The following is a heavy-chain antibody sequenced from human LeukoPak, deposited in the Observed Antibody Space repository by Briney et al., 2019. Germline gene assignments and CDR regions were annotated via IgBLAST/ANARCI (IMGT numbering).Heavy chain of an antibody. V-gene: IGHV3-21*01. CDR3: ARDTAMVNSLDY. CDR2: ISSSSSYI. D-gene: IGHD5-18*01. Sequence: GGSQRLSCAASGFTFSSYSMNWVRQAPGKGLEWVSSISSSSSYIYYADSVKGRFTISRDNAKNSLYLQMNSLGAEDTAVYYCARDTAMVNSLDYWGQGTLVTVSS. J-gene: IGHJ4*02. CDR1: GFTFSSYS.